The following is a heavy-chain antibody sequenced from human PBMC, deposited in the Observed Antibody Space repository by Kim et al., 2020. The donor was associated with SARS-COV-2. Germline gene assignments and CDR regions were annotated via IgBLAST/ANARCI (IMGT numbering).Heavy chain of an antibody. CDR2: IYYSGST. V-gene: IGHV4-59*01. J-gene: IGHJ4*02. CDR3: AREMVRGVMV. Sequence: SETLSLTCTVFGGSISSYYWSWIRQPPGKGLEWIGYIYYSGSTNYNPSLKSRVTISVDTSKNQFSLKLSSVTAADTAVYYCAREMVRGVMVWGQGTLVTVSS. CDR1: GGSISSYY. D-gene: IGHD3-10*01.